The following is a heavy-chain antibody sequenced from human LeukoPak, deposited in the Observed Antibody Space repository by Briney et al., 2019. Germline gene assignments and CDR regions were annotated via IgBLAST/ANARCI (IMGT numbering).Heavy chain of an antibody. CDR1: GGSFSGYY. D-gene: IGHD3-22*01. V-gene: IGHV4-34*01. J-gene: IGHJ6*03. Sequence: SETLSLTCAVYGGSFSGYYWTWIRQAPGKGLEWIGEINPSGRTSYNPSLKSRLTISVDASKNQFSLNLRSLTAADTAVYYCARGRQEVSMIVVVMTAVSYYLDVWGKGTTVTVS. CDR3: ARGRQEVSMIVVVMTAVSYYLDV. CDR2: INPSGRT.